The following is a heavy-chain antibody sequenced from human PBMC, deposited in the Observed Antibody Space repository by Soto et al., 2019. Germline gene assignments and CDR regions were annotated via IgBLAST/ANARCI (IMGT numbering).Heavy chain of an antibody. Sequence: ASVKVSCKASGGTFSSNAISWVRQAPGQGLEWMGGIIPIFGTANYAQKFQGRVTITADESTSTAYMELSSLRSEDTAVYYCAREFSSGYYYNLDYWGQGTLVTVSS. CDR1: GGTFSSNA. CDR3: AREFSSGYYYNLDY. V-gene: IGHV1-69*13. CDR2: IIPIFGTA. D-gene: IGHD3-22*01. J-gene: IGHJ4*02.